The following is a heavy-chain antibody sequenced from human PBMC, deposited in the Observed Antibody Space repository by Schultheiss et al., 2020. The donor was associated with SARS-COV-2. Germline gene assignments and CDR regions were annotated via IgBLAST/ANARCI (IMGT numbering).Heavy chain of an antibody. CDR3: TTSQIAAAGRWGGGYYYYGMDV. J-gene: IGHJ6*02. V-gene: IGHV4-30-2*01. CDR1: GGSISSGGYS. D-gene: IGHD6-13*01. Sequence: SQTLSLTCAVSGGSISSGGYSWSWIRQPPGKGLEWIGYIYYSGSTEYNPSLKSRVTISADTSNNQFSLRLTSVTATDTAVYYCTTSQIAAAGRWGGGYYYYGMDVWGQGTTVTVSS. CDR2: IYYSGST.